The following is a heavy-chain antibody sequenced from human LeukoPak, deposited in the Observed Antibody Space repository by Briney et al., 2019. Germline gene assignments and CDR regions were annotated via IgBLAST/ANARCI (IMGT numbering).Heavy chain of an antibody. D-gene: IGHD6-13*01. J-gene: IGHJ5*02. CDR1: GGSISIGGYY. V-gene: IGHV4-31*03. CDR2: IYYSGST. CDR3: ARVIAAAGTEWFDP. Sequence: SETLSLTCTVSGGSISIGGYYWSWIRQHPGKGLEWIGYIYYSGSTYYNPSLKSRVTISVDTSKNQFSLKLSSVTAADTAVYYCARVIAAAGTEWFDPWGQGTLVTVSS.